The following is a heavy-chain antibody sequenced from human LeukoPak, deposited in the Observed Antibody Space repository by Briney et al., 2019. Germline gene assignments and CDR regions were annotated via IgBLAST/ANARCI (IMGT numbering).Heavy chain of an antibody. D-gene: IGHD6-13*01. Sequence: SETLSLTCTVSGGSMRSYYWSWIRQPAGKGLEWTGYIYYSGSTYYNPSLKSRVTTSVDTSKNQFSLKLSSVTAADTAIYYCARHYIAAVGVDAFDIWGQGTMVIVSS. CDR1: GGSMRSYY. CDR2: IYYSGST. V-gene: IGHV4-59*08. J-gene: IGHJ3*02. CDR3: ARHYIAAVGVDAFDI.